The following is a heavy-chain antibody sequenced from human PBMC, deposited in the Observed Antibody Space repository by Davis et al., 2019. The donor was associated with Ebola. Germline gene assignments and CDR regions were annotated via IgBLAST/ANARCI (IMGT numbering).Heavy chain of an antibody. CDR1: GFTFSSYA. D-gene: IGHD4-17*01. V-gene: IGHV3-64D*08. Sequence: GESLKISCSASGFTFSSYAMHWVRQAPGKGLEYVSAISSNGGSTYYADSVKGRFTTSRDNSKNTLYLQMSSLRAEDTAVYYCVRAYYGASYWGQGTLVTVSS. CDR2: ISSNGGST. CDR3: VRAYYGASY. J-gene: IGHJ4*02.